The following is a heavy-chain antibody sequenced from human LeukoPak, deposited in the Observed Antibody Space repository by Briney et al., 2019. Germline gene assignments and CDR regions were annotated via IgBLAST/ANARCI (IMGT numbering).Heavy chain of an antibody. CDR1: GGTFSSYA. D-gene: IGHD1-26*01. V-gene: IGHV1-69*04. CDR2: IIPILGIA. J-gene: IGHJ4*02. CDR3: ARDFRIVGAATYFDY. Sequence: SVKVSCKASGGTFSSYAISWVRQAPGQGLEWMGRIIPILGIANYAQKFQGRVTITADKSTSTAYMELSSLRAEDTAVYYCARDFRIVGAATYFDYWGQGTLVTVSS.